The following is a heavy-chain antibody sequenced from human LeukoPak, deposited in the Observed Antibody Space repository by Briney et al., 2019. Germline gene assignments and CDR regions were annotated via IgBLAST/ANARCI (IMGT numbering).Heavy chain of an antibody. V-gene: IGHV4-59*08. Sequence: SETLSLTCTVSGGSISSYYWSWIRQPPGKGLEWIGYIYYSGSTNYNPSLKSRVTLSVDTSKNQFSLKLSSVTAADTAVYYCARFKGYCSSTSCQGYAFDIWGQGTMVTVSS. CDR1: GGSISSYY. D-gene: IGHD2-2*01. J-gene: IGHJ3*02. CDR3: ARFKGYCSSTSCQGYAFDI. CDR2: IYYSGST.